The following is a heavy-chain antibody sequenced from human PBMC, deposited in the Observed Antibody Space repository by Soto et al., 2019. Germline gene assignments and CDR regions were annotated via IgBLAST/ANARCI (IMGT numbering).Heavy chain of an antibody. CDR1: GFTFSSYG. Sequence: GGSLRLSCAASGFTFSSYGMHWVRQAPGKGLEWVAVIWYDGSNKYYADSVKGRFTTSRDNSKNTLYLQMNSLRAEDTAVYYCARDMTGIVVVPAAKFGMDVWGQGTTVTVSS. V-gene: IGHV3-33*01. CDR3: ARDMTGIVVVPAAKFGMDV. CDR2: IWYDGSNK. J-gene: IGHJ6*02. D-gene: IGHD2-2*01.